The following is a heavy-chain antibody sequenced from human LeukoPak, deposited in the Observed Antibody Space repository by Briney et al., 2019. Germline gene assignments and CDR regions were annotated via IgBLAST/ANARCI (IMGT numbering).Heavy chain of an antibody. CDR2: INHSGST. J-gene: IGHJ1*01. CDR1: GGSFSGYY. CDR3: ARALSGTYGLFQH. D-gene: IGHD1-26*01. Sequence: SETLSLTCAVYGGSFSGYYWSWIRQPPGKGLEWIGEINHSGSTYYNPSLRSRVTISVDTSKNQFSLNLNSVTAADTAVYYCARALSGTYGLFQHWGQGTLVTVSS. V-gene: IGHV4-34*01.